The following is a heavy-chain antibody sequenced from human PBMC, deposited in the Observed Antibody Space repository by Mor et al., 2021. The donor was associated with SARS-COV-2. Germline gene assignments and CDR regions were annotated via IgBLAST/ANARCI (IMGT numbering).Heavy chain of an antibody. D-gene: IGHD2-15*01. Sequence: GDSVKGRLTISRDNSKTILYLQMNSLRGEDTAVYYCAKTSGSNNFDRWGQGNLVTVSS. CDR3: AKTSGSNNFDR. V-gene: IGHV3-23*01. J-gene: IGHJ1*01.